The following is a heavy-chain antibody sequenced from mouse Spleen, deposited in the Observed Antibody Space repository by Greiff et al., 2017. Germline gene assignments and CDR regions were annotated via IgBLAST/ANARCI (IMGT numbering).Heavy chain of an antibody. D-gene: IGHD2-13*01. Sequence: EVKLEESGAELVRSGASVKLSCTASGFNIKDYYMHWVKQRPEQGLEWIGWIDPENGDTEYAPKFQGKATMTADTSSNTAYLQLSSLTSEDTAVYYCTSIYYGASYWGQGTLVTVSA. CDR3: TSIYYGASY. CDR1: GFNIKDYY. CDR2: IDPENGDT. V-gene: IGHV14-4*02. J-gene: IGHJ3*01.